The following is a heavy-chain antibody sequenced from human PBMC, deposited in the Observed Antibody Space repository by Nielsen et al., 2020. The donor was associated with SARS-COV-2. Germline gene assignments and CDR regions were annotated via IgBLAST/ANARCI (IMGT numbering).Heavy chain of an antibody. V-gene: IGHV3-74*01. J-gene: IGHJ4*02. CDR2: INSDGSST. D-gene: IGHD6-19*01. CDR3: ARDPVAGPHTEYYFDY. CDR1: GFTFSSYE. Sequence: GESLKISCAASGFTFSSYEMNWVRQAPGKGLVWVSRINSDGSSTSYADSVKGRFTISRDNAKNTLYLQMNSLRAEDTAVYYCARDPVAGPHTEYYFDYWGQGTLVTVSS.